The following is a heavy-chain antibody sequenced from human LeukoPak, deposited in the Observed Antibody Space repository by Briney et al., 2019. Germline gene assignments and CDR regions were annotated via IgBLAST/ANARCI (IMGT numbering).Heavy chain of an antibody. CDR1: GYTFTGYY. V-gene: IGHV1-2*02. D-gene: IGHD5-12*01. CDR3: ARVRVATTERIEDANPTRAGNHYFDY. J-gene: IGHJ4*02. CDR2: IYPNSGGT. Sequence: ASVKVSCKASGYTFTGYYMHWVRQAPGQGLEWMGWIYPNSGGTNYAQKFQGRVTMTRDASLSTAYMELSRLRSDDTAVYYCARVRVATTERIEDANPTRAGNHYFDYWGQGTLVTVSS.